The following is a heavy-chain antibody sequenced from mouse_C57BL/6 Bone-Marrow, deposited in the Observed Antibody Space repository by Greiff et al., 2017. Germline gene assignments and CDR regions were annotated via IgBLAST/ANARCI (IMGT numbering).Heavy chain of an antibody. CDR3: AREVRWLLRYFDY. CDR2: IDPSDSYT. D-gene: IGHD2-3*01. J-gene: IGHJ2*01. Sequence: QVQLQQPGAELVKPGASVKLSCKASGYTFTSYWMQWVKQRPGQGLEWIGEIDPSDSYTNYNQKFKGKATLTVDTSSSTAYMQLSSLTSEDSAVYYCAREVRWLLRYFDYWGQGTTLTVSS. V-gene: IGHV1-50*01. CDR1: GYTFTSYW.